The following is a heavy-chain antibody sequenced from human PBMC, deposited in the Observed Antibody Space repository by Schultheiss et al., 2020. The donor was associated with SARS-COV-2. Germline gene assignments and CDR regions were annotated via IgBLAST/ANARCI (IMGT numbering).Heavy chain of an antibody. V-gene: IGHV3-7*01. Sequence: GGSLRLSCAASGFTLSNYAMSWVRQAPGKGLEWVANIKQDGSEKYYVDSVKGRFTISRDNTRNSLYLHMNSLRAEDTAVYYCARDGGYGDPGEDYWGQGTLVTVSS. D-gene: IGHD4-17*01. CDR3: ARDGGYGDPGEDY. CDR1: GFTLSNYA. J-gene: IGHJ4*02. CDR2: IKQDGSEK.